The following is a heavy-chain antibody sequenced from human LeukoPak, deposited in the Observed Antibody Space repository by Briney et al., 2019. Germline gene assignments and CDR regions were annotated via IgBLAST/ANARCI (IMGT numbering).Heavy chain of an antibody. J-gene: IGHJ4*02. CDR1: VYSVSSGYY. Sequence: SETLSLTCAVSVYSVSSGYYWGWIRQPPGKGLEWIGSVYHGRTTQYNPSLKSRVTISVDTSKNQFSLRLSSVTAADTAIYYCARGNGALDYWGQGTLVTVSS. CDR2: VYHGRTT. CDR3: ARGNGALDY. D-gene: IGHD2-8*01. V-gene: IGHV4-38-2*01.